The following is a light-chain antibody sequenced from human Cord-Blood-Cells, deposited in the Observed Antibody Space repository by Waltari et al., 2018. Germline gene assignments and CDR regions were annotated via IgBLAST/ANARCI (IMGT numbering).Light chain of an antibody. Sequence: DSVMTQSPLSLTVTPAEPASIPSRSSQSLLHSSGYNYFDWYLQKPGQSPQLLIYLGSNRASGVPDRFSGSGSGTDFTLKISRVEAEDVGVYYCMQALQTPYTFGQGTKLEIK. V-gene: IGKV2-28*01. CDR3: MQALQTPYT. CDR1: QSLLHSSGYNY. J-gene: IGKJ2*01. CDR2: LGS.